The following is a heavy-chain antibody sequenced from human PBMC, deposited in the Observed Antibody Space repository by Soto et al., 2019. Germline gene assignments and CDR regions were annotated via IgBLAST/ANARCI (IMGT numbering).Heavy chain of an antibody. J-gene: IGHJ4*02. CDR1: GFSLTTRGMT. D-gene: IGHD6-13*01. Sequence: SGPTLVNPTQTLTLTCTVSGFSLTTRGMTLGWIRQPPGKAPEWLALSTQYSPSLQSRLTFTEDTSKNQVVLTMTNMDPVDTATYYCTLRHDTSRCPIYWGQGIMVTVSS. CDR3: TLRHDTSRCPIY. V-gene: IGHV2-5*01. CDR2: ST.